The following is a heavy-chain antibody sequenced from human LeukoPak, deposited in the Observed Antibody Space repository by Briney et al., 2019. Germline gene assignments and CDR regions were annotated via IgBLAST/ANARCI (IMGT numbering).Heavy chain of an antibody. D-gene: IGHD3-9*01. J-gene: IGHJ4*02. CDR3: ARHPSILTGYYKDSFSFDY. CDR1: GGSISSSSYY. V-gene: IGHV4-39*01. Sequence: SSETLSLTCTVSGGSISSSSYYWGWIRQPPGKGLEWIGSIYYSGSTYYNPSLKSRVTISVDTSKNQFSLKLSSVTAADTAVYYCARHPSILTGYYKDSFSFDYWGQGTLVTVSS. CDR2: IYYSGST.